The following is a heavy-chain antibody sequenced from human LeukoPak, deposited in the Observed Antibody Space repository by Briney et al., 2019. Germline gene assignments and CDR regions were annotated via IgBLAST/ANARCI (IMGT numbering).Heavy chain of an antibody. V-gene: IGHV4-59*08. D-gene: IGHD3-10*01. CDR2: IFYSGNA. CDR3: ARRGRYGAGPLYYYYGMDV. J-gene: IGHJ6*02. Sequence: SETLPLTCTVSGGSMSSYYWSWIRQPPGKGLEWIGYIFYSGNANYNPSLKSRVTISVDTSKSQFSLGLSSVTAADTAVYYCARRGRYGAGPLYYYYGMDVWGQGTTVTVSS. CDR1: GGSMSSYY.